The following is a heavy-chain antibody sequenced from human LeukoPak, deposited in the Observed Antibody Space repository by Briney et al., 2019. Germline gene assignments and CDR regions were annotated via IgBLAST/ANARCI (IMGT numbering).Heavy chain of an antibody. CDR3: ARGNYDILTGYSDAFDI. V-gene: IGHV1-8*01. Sequence: ASVKVSCKASGYTFTSYDINWVRQATGQGLEWMGWMNPNSGNTGYAQKFQGRVTMTRNTSISTAYKELSSLRSEDTAVYYCARGNYDILTGYSDAFDIWGQGTMVTVSS. CDR1: GYTFTSYD. D-gene: IGHD3-9*01. J-gene: IGHJ3*02. CDR2: MNPNSGNT.